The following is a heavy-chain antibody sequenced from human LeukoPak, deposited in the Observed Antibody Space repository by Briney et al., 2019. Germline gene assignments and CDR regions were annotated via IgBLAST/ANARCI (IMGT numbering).Heavy chain of an antibody. CDR3: ARIFSSGWYSVDY. CDR1: GGSISSSSYY. V-gene: IGHV4-39*07. CDR2: IYCSGST. Sequence: PSETLSLTCTVSGGSISSSSYYWGWIRQPPGKGLEWIGSIYCSGSTYYNPSLKSRVTISVDTSKNQFSLKLTSVTAADTAVYYCARIFSSGWYSVDYWGQGTLVTVSS. D-gene: IGHD6-19*01. J-gene: IGHJ4*02.